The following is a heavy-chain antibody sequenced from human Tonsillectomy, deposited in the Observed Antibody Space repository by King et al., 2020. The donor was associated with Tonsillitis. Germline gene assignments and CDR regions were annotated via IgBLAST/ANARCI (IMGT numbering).Heavy chain of an antibody. CDR2: SGST. CDR3: ARDLPRVRAFDI. D-gene: IGHD4-11*01. Sequence: VQLQESGPGLVKPSQTLSLTCTVSGGSISSGGYYWSWIRQHPGKGLEWIGYSGSTYYNPSLKSRVTISVDTSKNQFSLKLSSVTAADTAVYYCARDLPRVRAFDIWGQGTMVTVSS. CDR1: GGSISSGGYY. J-gene: IGHJ3*02. V-gene: IGHV4-31*03.